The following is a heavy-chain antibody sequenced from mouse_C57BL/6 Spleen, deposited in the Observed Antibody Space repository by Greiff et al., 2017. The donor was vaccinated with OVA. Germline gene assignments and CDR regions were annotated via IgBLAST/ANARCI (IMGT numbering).Heavy chain of an antibody. CDR1: GFTFTDYY. CDR2: IRNKANGYTT. CDR3: ARLAYYSNYGAMDY. V-gene: IGHV7-3*01. Sequence: EVQLVESGGGLVQPGGSLSLSCAASGFTFTDYYMSWVRQPPGKALEWLGFIRNKANGYTTEYSASVKGRFTISRDNSQSILYLQMNALRAEDSATYYCARLAYYSNYGAMDYWGQGTSVTVSS. J-gene: IGHJ4*01. D-gene: IGHD2-5*01.